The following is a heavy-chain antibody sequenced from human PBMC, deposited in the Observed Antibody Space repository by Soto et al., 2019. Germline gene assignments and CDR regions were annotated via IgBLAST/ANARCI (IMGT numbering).Heavy chain of an antibody. V-gene: IGHV3-48*03. D-gene: IGHD6-6*01. CDR2: ISSSGSTI. Sequence: GGSLRLSCAASVFTFSSYEMNWVRQAPGKGLEWVSYISSSGSTIYYADSVKGRFTISRDNAKNSLYLQMNSLRAEDTAVYYCARSSIAARLPFYDYWGQGTLVTVSS. CDR1: VFTFSSYE. CDR3: ARSSIAARLPFYDY. J-gene: IGHJ4*02.